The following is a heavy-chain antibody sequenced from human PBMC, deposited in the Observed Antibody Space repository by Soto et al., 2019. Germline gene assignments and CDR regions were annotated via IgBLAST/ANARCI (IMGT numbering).Heavy chain of an antibody. CDR1: CGSISSSSYY. CDR3: ASEGGHYDNVWGSYPTAY. CDR2: IYYSGST. V-gene: IGHV4-39*01. D-gene: IGHD3-16*01. J-gene: IGHJ4*02. Sequence: SETLSLTCTVSCGSISSSSYYWGWIRQPPGKGLDWIGSIYYSGSTYYNPSLKSRVTISVDTYKNQFSLKLSSVTAADTAVYYCASEGGHYDNVWGSYPTAYWGQGNLVTVS.